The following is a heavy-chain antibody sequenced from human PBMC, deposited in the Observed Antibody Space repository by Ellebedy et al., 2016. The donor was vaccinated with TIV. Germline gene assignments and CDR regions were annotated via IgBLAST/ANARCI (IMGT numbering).Heavy chain of an antibody. CDR3: LGYCSSTSCPDPYYFDY. CDR1: GFTFRSYG. V-gene: IGHV3-48*03. CDR2: ISSSGRTV. Sequence: GESLKISCAASGFTFRSYGMNWVRQAPGTGLEWVSFISSSGRTVSYADSVKGRFTISRDNANYSLSLQMNSLRAEDTAVYYCLGYCSSTSCPDPYYFDYWGQGTLVTVSS. D-gene: IGHD2-2*01. J-gene: IGHJ4*02.